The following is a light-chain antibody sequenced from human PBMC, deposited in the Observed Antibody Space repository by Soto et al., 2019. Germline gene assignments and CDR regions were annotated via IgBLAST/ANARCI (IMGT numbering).Light chain of an antibody. Sequence: ELVMTQSPATLSVSPGERATLSCRASESVSSNLAWYQQRPGQAPRLVIYGASTRATGIPARFSGGGSGTDFVLTISRLEPEDSAVYYCHQYGGSPRTFGQGTNVDIK. CDR2: GAS. CDR1: ESVSSN. V-gene: IGKV3-15*01. CDR3: HQYGGSPRT. J-gene: IGKJ1*01.